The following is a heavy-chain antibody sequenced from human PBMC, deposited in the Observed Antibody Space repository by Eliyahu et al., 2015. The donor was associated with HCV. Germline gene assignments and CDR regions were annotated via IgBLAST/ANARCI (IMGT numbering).Heavy chain of an antibody. Sequence: EVQLVESGGGLVQPGRSLRLSCTASGFTXXDYAMSWFRQAXGXGLXWVGFIRSKAYGGTXEYAASVKGRFTISRDDSKSIAYLQMNSLKTEDTAVYYCTRNDIVVVPAARYWGQGTLVTVSS. CDR2: IRSKAYGGTX. V-gene: IGHV3-49*03. CDR3: TRNDIVVVPAARY. J-gene: IGHJ4*02. D-gene: IGHD2-2*01. CDR1: GFTXXDYA.